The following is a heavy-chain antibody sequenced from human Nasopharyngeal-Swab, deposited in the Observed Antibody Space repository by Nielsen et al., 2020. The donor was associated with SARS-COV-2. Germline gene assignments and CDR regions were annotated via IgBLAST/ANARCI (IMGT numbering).Heavy chain of an antibody. D-gene: IGHD3-22*01. CDR1: GFTFSSYS. J-gene: IGHJ4*02. CDR2: ISSRSSYI. CDR3: ARVSFDSSGYYSTGPQKY. Sequence: GESLKISCAASGFTFSSYSMNWVRQAPGKGLEWVSSISSRSSYIYYADSVKGRFTISRDNAKNSLYLQMNSLRAEDTAVYYCARVSFDSSGYYSTGPQKYWGQGTPVTVSS. V-gene: IGHV3-21*01.